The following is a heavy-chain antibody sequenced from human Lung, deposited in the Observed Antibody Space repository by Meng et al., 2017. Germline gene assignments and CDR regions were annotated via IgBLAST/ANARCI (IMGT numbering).Heavy chain of an antibody. Sequence: SETLSLTCAISGDTVSSNSASWNWIRQSPSRGLEWLGRTYYRSKWSNDYAVSVKSRMTINPDTSKNQFSLQLNSVTPEDTAVYYCARDIYTSTWLGMDVWGQGNTVNGAS. V-gene: IGHV6-1*01. CDR1: GDTVSSNSAS. D-gene: IGHD6-13*01. J-gene: IGHJ6*02. CDR2: TYYRSKWSN. CDR3: ARDIYTSTWLGMDV.